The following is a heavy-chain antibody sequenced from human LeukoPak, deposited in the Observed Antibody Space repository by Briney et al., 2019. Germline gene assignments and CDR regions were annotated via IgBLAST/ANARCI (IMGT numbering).Heavy chain of an antibody. CDR2: IYYSGST. CDR1: GGSISSGGYY. D-gene: IGHD3-9*01. CDR3: ASADYDMAFDI. J-gene: IGHJ3*02. Sequence: SQTLSLTCTVSGGSISSGGYYWSWIRQHPGKGLEWIGYIYYSGSTDYNPSLKSRFTMSVDTSKNQFSLKLSSVTAAYTAVYYCASADYDMAFDIWGQGTMVAVSS. V-gene: IGHV4-31*03.